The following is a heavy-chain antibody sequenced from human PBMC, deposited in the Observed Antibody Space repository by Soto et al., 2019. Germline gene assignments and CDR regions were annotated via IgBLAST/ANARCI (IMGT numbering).Heavy chain of an antibody. J-gene: IGHJ4*02. CDR1: GYTFTGNY. D-gene: IGHD3-16*02. V-gene: IGHV1-2*04. Sequence: QVQLVQSGAEVKKPGASVKVSCKASGYTFTGNYMHWVRQAPGQGFEWMGWINVNSGGTKYAQKFQGWVTMTRDTSISTAYMELSRLRSDDTAVYYCARGDKLSLYPQLDYWGQVTLVTVSS. CDR3: ARGDKLSLYPQLDY. CDR2: INVNSGGT.